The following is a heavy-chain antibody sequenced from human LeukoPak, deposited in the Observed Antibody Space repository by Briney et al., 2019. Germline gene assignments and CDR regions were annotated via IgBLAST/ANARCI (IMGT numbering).Heavy chain of an antibody. J-gene: IGHJ4*02. V-gene: IGHV4-61*01. Sequence: PSETLSLTCTVSGGSVSSGSYYWSWIRQPPGKGLEWIGYIYYSGSTNYNPSLKSRVTISVDTSKNQFSLRLSSMTAADRAVYFCARQATKFSSGWVFDNWGQGALVTVSS. CDR2: IYYSGST. CDR3: ARQATKFSSGWVFDN. CDR1: GGSVSSGSYY. D-gene: IGHD6-19*01.